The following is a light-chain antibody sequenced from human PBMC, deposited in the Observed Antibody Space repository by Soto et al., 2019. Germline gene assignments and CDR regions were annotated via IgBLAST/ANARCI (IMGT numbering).Light chain of an antibody. CDR2: GAS. Sequence: EIVLTQSPGTLSLSPGERATLSCRASRSVSSSYLAWYQQKPGQAPRLLIYGASSRATGIPDRFSGSGSGTGFTLTISRLEPEDFAVYFCQQDGSSVTFGGGTKVEI. V-gene: IGKV3-20*01. J-gene: IGKJ4*01. CDR3: QQDGSSVT. CDR1: RSVSSSY.